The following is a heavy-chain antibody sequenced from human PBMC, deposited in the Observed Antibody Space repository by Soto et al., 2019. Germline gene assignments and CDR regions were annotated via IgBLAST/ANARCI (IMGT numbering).Heavy chain of an antibody. CDR1: GYTLTELS. V-gene: IGHV1-24*01. CDR3: ATGSAPLMITFGGVIAGAFDI. D-gene: IGHD3-16*02. J-gene: IGHJ3*02. Sequence: RASVKVSCKVSGYTLTELSMHWVRQAPGKGLEWMGGFDPEDGETIYAQKFRGRVTMTEDTSTDTAYMELSSLRSEDTAVYYCATGSAPLMITFGGVIAGAFDIWGQGTMVTVSS. CDR2: FDPEDGET.